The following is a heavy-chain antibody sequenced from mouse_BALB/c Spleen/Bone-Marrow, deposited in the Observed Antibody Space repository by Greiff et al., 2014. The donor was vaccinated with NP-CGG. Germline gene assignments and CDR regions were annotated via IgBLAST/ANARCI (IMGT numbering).Heavy chain of an antibody. CDR2: INPGSGGT. CDR3: AREMIKGFAY. D-gene: IGHD2-4*01. V-gene: IGHV1-54*01. J-gene: IGHJ3*01. Sequence: VQLQQSGAELVRPGTSVKVSCKASGYAFTNYLIEWVKQRPGQGLEWIGVINPGSGGTNYNEKFKGKATLTADKSSSTAYMQLSSLTSDDSAVYFCAREMIKGFAYWGQETLVTVSA. CDR1: GYAFTNYL.